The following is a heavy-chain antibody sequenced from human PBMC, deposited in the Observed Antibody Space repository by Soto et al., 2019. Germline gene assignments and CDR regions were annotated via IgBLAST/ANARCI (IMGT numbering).Heavy chain of an antibody. D-gene: IGHD3-3*01. J-gene: IGHJ3*02. CDR3: ARGGGVGVAGSAAFDM. Sequence: QLHLVQSGAVVKKPGASVTVSCSASGYPVTAYYMHWVRQAPGRGLEWMGGINPGSGAAKYTQTFRGMVTTPRDTSTSTVFSELCGLTSEDAAVFYWARGGGVGVAGSAAFDMWGHGTVVTVSS. CDR2: INPGSGAA. CDR1: GYPVTAYY. V-gene: IGHV1-2*02.